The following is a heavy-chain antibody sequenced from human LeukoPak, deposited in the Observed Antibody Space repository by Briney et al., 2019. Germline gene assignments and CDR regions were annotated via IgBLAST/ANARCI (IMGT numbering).Heavy chain of an antibody. D-gene: IGHD6-19*01. V-gene: IGHV1-3*01. CDR2: INAGNGNT. J-gene: IGHJ4*02. CDR1: GYTFTSYA. Sequence: ASVKVSCKASGYTFTSYAMHWVRQAPGQRLEWMGWINAGNGNTKYSQKFQGRVTIARDTSASTAYMELSSLRSEDTAVYYCARGSSGWSTFDYWGQGTLVTVSS. CDR3: ARGSSGWSTFDY.